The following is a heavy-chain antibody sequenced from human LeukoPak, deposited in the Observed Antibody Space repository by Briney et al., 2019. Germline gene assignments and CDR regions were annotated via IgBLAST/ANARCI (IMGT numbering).Heavy chain of an antibody. V-gene: IGHV1-2*02. D-gene: IGHD4-23*01. CDR2: INPNSGGT. CDR1: GYTFTGYY. J-gene: IGHJ6*03. CDR3: ARDGHDYGGNSELLPMDV. Sequence: ASVKVSCKASGYTFTGYYMHWVRQAPGQGLEWMGWINPNSGGTNYAQKFQGRVTMTRDTSISTAYMELSRLRSDDTAVYYCARDGHDYGGNSELLPMDVWGKGTTVTVSS.